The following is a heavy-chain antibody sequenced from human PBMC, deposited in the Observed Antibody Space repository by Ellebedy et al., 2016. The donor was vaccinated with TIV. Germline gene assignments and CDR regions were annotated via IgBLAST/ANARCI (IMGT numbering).Heavy chain of an antibody. J-gene: IGHJ5*02. CDR1: GFTLSTYW. Sequence: GGSLRLXCVASGFTLSTYWMHWVRQAPGKGLEWVANIKEDGSTKYYVDSVKGRFTISRDNAKNSLYLQMNSLRAEDTAVYYCARAIGAGDGTWGQGALVTDSS. D-gene: IGHD2-15*01. V-gene: IGHV3-7*01. CDR3: ARAIGAGDGT. CDR2: IKEDGSTK.